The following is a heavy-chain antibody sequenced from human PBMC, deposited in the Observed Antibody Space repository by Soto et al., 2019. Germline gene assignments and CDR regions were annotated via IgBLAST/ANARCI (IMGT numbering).Heavy chain of an antibody. D-gene: IGHD1-26*01. CDR3: ARSSGSYYRNWFDP. CDR2: MNPNSGNT. J-gene: IGHJ5*02. Sequence: QVQLVQSGAEVKKPGASVKVSCKASGYTFTSYDINWVRQATGQGLEWMGWMNPNSGNTGYAQKFQGRVTMTRNTSISTGYMELSSVRSEDTAVYYCARSSGSYYRNWFDPWGQGTLVTVSS. V-gene: IGHV1-8*01. CDR1: GYTFTSYD.